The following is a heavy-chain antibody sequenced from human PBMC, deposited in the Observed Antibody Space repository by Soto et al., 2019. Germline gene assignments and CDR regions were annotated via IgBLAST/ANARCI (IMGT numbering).Heavy chain of an antibody. V-gene: IGHV3-74*01. CDR2: INSDGSST. D-gene: IGHD6-13*01. CDR3: ARARKSVYSSSRYPVDAFDI. Sequence: GGSLRLSCAASGFTFSSYWMHWVRQAPGKGLVWVSRINSDGSSTSYADSVKGRFTISRDNAKNTLYLQMNSLRAEDTAVYYCARARKSVYSSSRYPVDAFDIWGQAPMVTVSS. J-gene: IGHJ3*02. CDR1: GFTFSSYW.